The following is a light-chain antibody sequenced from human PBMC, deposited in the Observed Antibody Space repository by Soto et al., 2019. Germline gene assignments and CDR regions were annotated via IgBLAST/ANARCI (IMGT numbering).Light chain of an antibody. CDR1: QSVSRY. CDR2: DAS. CDR3: QQHNNWPLT. J-gene: IGKJ4*01. Sequence: EIVLTQSPATLSLSPGERATLSCRASQSVSRYLAWYQQKPGQAPRLLIYDASDRATGIPARFSGSGSGTDFPLTISSLEPEDFAVYYCQQHNNWPLTFGGGTKVEIK. V-gene: IGKV3-11*01.